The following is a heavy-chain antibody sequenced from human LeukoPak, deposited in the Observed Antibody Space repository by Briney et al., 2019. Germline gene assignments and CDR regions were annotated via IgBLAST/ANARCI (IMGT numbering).Heavy chain of an antibody. D-gene: IGHD3-3*01. CDR2: IYPGNSDT. Sequence: GASLKISCKGSGYSFTSYWIGWVRQLPGKGLEWMGIIYPGNSDTRYSPSFQGQVTISADKSISTAYLQWSSLKASDTAMYYCARWDTIFGVVYYGMDVWGQGTTVTVSS. V-gene: IGHV5-51*01. CDR1: GYSFTSYW. CDR3: ARWDTIFGVVYYGMDV. J-gene: IGHJ6*02.